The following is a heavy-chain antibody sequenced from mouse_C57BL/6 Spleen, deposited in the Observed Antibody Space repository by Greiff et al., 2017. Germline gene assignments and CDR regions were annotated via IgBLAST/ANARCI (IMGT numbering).Heavy chain of an antibody. CDR1: GYTFTSYW. V-gene: IGHV1-50*01. CDR3: ARGTTVVAGDYYAMDY. CDR2: IDPSDSYT. Sequence: QVQLQQPGAELVKPGASVKLSCKASGYTFTSYWMQWVKQRPGQGLEWIGEIDPSDSYTNYNQKFKGKATLTVDTSSSTAYMQLSSLTSEDSAVYYCARGTTVVAGDYYAMDYWGQGTSVTVSS. D-gene: IGHD1-1*01. J-gene: IGHJ4*01.